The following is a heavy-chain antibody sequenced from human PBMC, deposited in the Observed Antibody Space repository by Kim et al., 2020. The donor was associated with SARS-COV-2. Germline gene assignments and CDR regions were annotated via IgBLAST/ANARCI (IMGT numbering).Heavy chain of an antibody. D-gene: IGHD7-27*01. V-gene: IGHV5-51*01. J-gene: IGHJ2*01. CDR3: ARRELGKEWYFDL. Sequence: RYSPSFQGQVTISADKSIRTAYLQWSSLKASDTAMYYCARRELGKEWYFDLWGRGTLVTVSS.